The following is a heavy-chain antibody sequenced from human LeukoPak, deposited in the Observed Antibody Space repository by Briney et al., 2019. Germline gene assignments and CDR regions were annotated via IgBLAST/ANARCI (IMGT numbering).Heavy chain of an antibody. D-gene: IGHD5-18*01. CDR2: IYTSGST. Sequence: ASETLSLTCTVSGGSISSGTYHWSWIRQPAGRGLEWIGRIYTSGSTDYNPSLKSRVTISVDTSKNQFSLKLSSVTAADTAVYYCARTMDTAEDYWGQGTLVTVSS. V-gene: IGHV4-61*02. J-gene: IGHJ4*02. CDR1: GGSISSGTYH. CDR3: ARTMDTAEDY.